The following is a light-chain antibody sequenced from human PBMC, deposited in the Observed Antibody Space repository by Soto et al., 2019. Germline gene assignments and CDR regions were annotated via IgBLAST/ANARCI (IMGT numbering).Light chain of an antibody. Sequence: IVLGQSPGTLSLSPGESAALSCRASQSGSNSYLAWYQQKPGQAPRLLMYGASNRATGIPDRFSGSGSGTDFSPPISRLEPEDFAVYYCQKYGSSEWTFGQGTKVDI. CDR2: GAS. V-gene: IGKV3-20*01. CDR3: QKYGSSEWT. CDR1: QSGSNSY. J-gene: IGKJ1*01.